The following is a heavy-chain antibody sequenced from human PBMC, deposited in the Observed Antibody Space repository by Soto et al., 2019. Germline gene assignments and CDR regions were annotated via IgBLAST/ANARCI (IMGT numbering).Heavy chain of an antibody. D-gene: IGHD3-3*01. Sequence: PGGSLRRSCAASGFTFSSYAMHWVRQAPGKGLEWVAVISYDGSNKYYADSVKGRFTISRDNSKNTLYLQMNSLRAEDTAVYYCARDSVYYDFWSGYPVGYYGMDVWGQGTTVTVSS. CDR2: ISYDGSNK. J-gene: IGHJ6*02. CDR1: GFTFSSYA. CDR3: ARDSVYYDFWSGYPVGYYGMDV. V-gene: IGHV3-30-3*01.